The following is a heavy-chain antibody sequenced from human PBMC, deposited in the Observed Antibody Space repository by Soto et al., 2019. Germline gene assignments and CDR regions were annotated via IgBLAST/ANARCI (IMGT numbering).Heavy chain of an antibody. CDR2: ISSSSSTI. J-gene: IGHJ1*01. CDR3: ARTYGDYAKFQH. Sequence: GGSLRLSCAASGVTFSSYSMNWVRQAPGKGLEWVSYISSSSSTIYYADSLKGRFTISRDNAKNSLYLQMNSLRDEDTAVYYCARTYGDYAKFQHWGQGTLVTVSS. D-gene: IGHD4-17*01. V-gene: IGHV3-48*02. CDR1: GVTFSSYS.